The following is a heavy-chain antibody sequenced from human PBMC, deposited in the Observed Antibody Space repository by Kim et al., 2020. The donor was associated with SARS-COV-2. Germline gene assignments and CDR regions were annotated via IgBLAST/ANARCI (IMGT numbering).Heavy chain of an antibody. CDR3: ARGPLYYDILTGFDLDY. Sequence: SETLSLTCTVSGGSISSGGYYWSWIRQHPGKGLEWIGYIYYSGSTYYNPSLKSLVTISVDTSKNQFSLKLSSVTAADTAVYYCARGPLYYDILTGFDLDYWGQGTLVTVSS. D-gene: IGHD3-9*01. CDR1: GGSISSGGYY. J-gene: IGHJ4*02. CDR2: IYYSGST. V-gene: IGHV4-31*01.